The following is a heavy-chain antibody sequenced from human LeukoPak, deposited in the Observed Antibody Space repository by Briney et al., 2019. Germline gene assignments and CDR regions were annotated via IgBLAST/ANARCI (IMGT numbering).Heavy chain of an antibody. CDR3: AKDSSSWYWYYYYMDV. CDR2: ISGSGGPT. J-gene: IGHJ6*03. Sequence: GGSLRLSCAASGFTFSSFAMSWVRQAPVKGLELVSTISGSGGPTYYADSVKRRFTISRDNSKNTLYLQMNSLRAEDTAVYYCAKDSSSWYWYYYYMDVWGKGTTVTVSS. V-gene: IGHV3-23*01. CDR1: GFTFSSFA. D-gene: IGHD6-13*01.